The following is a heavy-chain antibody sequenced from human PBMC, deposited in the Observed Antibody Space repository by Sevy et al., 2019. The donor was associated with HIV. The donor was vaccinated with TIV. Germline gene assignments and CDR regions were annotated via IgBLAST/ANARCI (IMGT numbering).Heavy chain of an antibody. Sequence: GGSLRLSCAASGFTFSSYAMHWVRQAPGKGLEWVAVISYDGSNKYYADSVKGRFTISRDNSKNTLYLQMNSLRAEDTAVYDCARGYYDILTGYSRGGYYYGMDVWGQGTTVTVSS. D-gene: IGHD3-9*01. CDR3: ARGYYDILTGYSRGGYYYGMDV. J-gene: IGHJ6*02. CDR1: GFTFSSYA. V-gene: IGHV3-30*04. CDR2: ISYDGSNK.